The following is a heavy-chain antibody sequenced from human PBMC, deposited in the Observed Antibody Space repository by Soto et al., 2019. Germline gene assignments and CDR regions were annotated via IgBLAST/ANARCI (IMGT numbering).Heavy chain of an antibody. CDR3: ARTAGYSGYDRFDY. J-gene: IGHJ4*02. CDR2: IFYSGSN. D-gene: IGHD5-12*01. V-gene: IGHV4-31*03. Sequence: TLCLTCTVSGVFFHSADCYWLWIRQHPGEGLEWIGYIFYSGSNYYNPSLKSRVSISVDTSKNQFSLKLSSVTAADTAVYYCARTAGYSGYDRFDYCGQGPLVT. CDR1: GVFFHSADCY.